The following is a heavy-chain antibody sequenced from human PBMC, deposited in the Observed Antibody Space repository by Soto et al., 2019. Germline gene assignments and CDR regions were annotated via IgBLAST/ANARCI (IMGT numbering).Heavy chain of an antibody. V-gene: IGHV1-18*01. CDR1: GYTFSSYG. CDR3: SREWDNKSEHSSGWYDDF. CDR2: ISGYSGHT. D-gene: IGHD6-19*01. J-gene: IGHJ4*02. Sequence: QVQLVQSGAEVKKPGASVKVSCKASGYTFSSYGISWVRQAPGQGLEWMGWISGYSGHTYYAQKFQGRVTMTTDTXTXTXXMELSSPTTDDTAVYYCSREWDNKSEHSSGWYDDFWGQGTLVTVSS.